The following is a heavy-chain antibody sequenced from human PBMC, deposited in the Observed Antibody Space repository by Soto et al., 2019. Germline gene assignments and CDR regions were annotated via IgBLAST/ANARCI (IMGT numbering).Heavy chain of an antibody. CDR1: GFTFSSYA. V-gene: IGHV3-30-3*01. Sequence: GGSLRLSCAASGFTFSSYAMHWVRQAPGKGLEWVAVISYDGSNKYYTDSVKGRFTISRDNSKNTLYLQMNSLRAEDTAVYYCARAAGIVLIVYALDYWGQGTLVTVSS. CDR2: ISYDGSNK. CDR3: ARAAGIVLIVYALDY. D-gene: IGHD2-8*01. J-gene: IGHJ4*02.